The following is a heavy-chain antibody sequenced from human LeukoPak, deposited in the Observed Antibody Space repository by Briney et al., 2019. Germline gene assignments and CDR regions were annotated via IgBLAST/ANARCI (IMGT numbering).Heavy chain of an antibody. V-gene: IGHV1-58*01. D-gene: IGHD4-11*01. CDR3: AAVRPDYSNSVGFDY. CDR2: IVVGSGNT. Sequence: SVKVSCKASGFTFTSSAVQWVRQARGQRLEWIGWIVVGSGNTNYAQQCQERVTITRDMSTSTAYMELSSLRSEDTAVYYCAAVRPDYSNSVGFDYWGQGTLVTVSS. CDR1: GFTFTSSA. J-gene: IGHJ4*02.